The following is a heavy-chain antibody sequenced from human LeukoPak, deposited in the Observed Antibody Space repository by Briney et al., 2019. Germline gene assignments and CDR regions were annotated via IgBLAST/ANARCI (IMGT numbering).Heavy chain of an antibody. CDR3: ARVPQLRGKWELSLRDAFDI. D-gene: IGHD1-26*01. Sequence: ASVKVSCKASGYTFTTYYMHWVRQAPGQGLEWMGWINPNSGGTNYAQKFQGRVTMTRDTSISTAYMELSRLRSDDTAVYYCARVPQLRGKWELSLRDAFDIWGQGTMVTVSS. J-gene: IGHJ3*02. V-gene: IGHV1-2*02. CDR1: GYTFTTYY. CDR2: INPNSGGT.